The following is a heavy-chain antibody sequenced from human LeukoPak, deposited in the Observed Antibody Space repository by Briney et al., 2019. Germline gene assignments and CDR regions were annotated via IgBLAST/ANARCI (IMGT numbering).Heavy chain of an antibody. Sequence: GGSLRLSCAVSGFTVSSNYMSWVRQAPGKGLEWVSVIFSAGPTYYADSVQGRFTTSRDTSQNILYLQMNSLRAEDTAVYYCRGGTFGRSSGWYYFDYWGQGALVTVSS. V-gene: IGHV3-66*01. CDR3: RGGTFGRSSGWYYFDY. D-gene: IGHD6-19*01. CDR1: GFTVSSNY. J-gene: IGHJ4*02. CDR2: IFSAGPT.